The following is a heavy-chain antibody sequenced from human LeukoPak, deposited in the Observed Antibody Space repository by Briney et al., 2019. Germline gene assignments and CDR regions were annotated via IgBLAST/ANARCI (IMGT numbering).Heavy chain of an antibody. V-gene: IGHV1-2*02. D-gene: IGHD1-1*01. Sequence: GASVKVSCKASGFNFIGYYIHWVRPAPGQGLEWMGWINPNSGGTNYAQRFQGSVTMTRDTSIRTAFMELPRLKSDDTAVYYCAREAAAPETMCFAHWGQGTLVTVSS. CDR2: INPNSGGT. CDR3: AREAAAPETMCFAH. J-gene: IGHJ4*02. CDR1: GFNFIGYY.